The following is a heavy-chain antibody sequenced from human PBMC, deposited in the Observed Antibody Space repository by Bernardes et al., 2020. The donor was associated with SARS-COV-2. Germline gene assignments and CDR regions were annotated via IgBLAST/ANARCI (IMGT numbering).Heavy chain of an antibody. CDR2: IIPIFGTA. D-gene: IGHD7-27*01. Sequence: SVKVSCKASGGTFSSYAISWVRQAPGQGLEWMGGIIPIFGTANYAQKFQGRVTITADESTSTAYMELSSLRSEDTAVYYCARVNGNWGWYWYFDLWGRGTLVTVSS. CDR1: GGTFSSYA. J-gene: IGHJ2*01. CDR3: ARVNGNWGWYWYFDL. V-gene: IGHV1-69*13.